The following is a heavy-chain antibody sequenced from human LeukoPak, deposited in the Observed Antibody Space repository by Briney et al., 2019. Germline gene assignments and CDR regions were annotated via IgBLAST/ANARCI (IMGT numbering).Heavy chain of an antibody. J-gene: IGHJ4*02. CDR1: GFTVNGKY. Sequence: GGSLRLSCAASGFTVNGKYMSWVRQAPGKGLEWVSVIYSTGSTYYADYVKGRFTVSRDTSSNTVYLQMYSLTAEDTAVYYCARHLRVYAFDYWGQGTLVTVSS. V-gene: IGHV3-66*02. CDR3: ARHLRVYAFDY. D-gene: IGHD2-8*01. CDR2: IYSTGST.